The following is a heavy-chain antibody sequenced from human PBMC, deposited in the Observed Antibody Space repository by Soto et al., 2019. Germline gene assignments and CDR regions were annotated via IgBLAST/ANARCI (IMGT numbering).Heavy chain of an antibody. V-gene: IGHV1-18*04. D-gene: IGHD6-13*01. Sequence: QVQLVQSGAEVKKPGAPVKVSCKASGYTFTSYGISWVRQAPGQGLEWMGWISAYNGNTNYAQKLQGRVTMTTDTSTSTAYMELRSLRSDDTAVYYCARATSGVYSSSWDDYWGQGTLVTVSS. CDR3: ARATSGVYSSSWDDY. J-gene: IGHJ4*02. CDR2: ISAYNGNT. CDR1: GYTFTSYG.